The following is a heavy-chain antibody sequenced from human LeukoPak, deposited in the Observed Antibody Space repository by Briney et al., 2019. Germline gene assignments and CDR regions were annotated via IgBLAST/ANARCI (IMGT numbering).Heavy chain of an antibody. CDR1: GYTFTGYY. CDR3: ARGLAPMEVRGVTPIDY. Sequence: GASVKVSCKASGYTFTGYYMHWVRQAPGQGLEWMGWINPNSGGTNYAQKFQGWVTMTRDTSISTAYMELSRLRSDDTAVYYCARGLAPMEVRGVTPIDYWGQGTLVTVSS. CDR2: INPNSGGT. J-gene: IGHJ4*02. V-gene: IGHV1-2*04. D-gene: IGHD3-10*01.